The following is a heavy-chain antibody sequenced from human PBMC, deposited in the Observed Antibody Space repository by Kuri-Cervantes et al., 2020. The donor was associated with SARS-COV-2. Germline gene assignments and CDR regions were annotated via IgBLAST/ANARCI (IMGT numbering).Heavy chain of an antibody. CDR3: ARLWGTNDAFDI. D-gene: IGHD7-27*01. V-gene: IGHV1-69*10. Sequence: SVKVSCKASGGTFSSYAISWVRQAPGQGLEWMGGIIPILGTANYAQKFQGRVTITADKSTSTAYMELRSLRSDDTAVYYCARLWGTNDAFDIWGQGTMVTVSS. CDR1: GGTFSSYA. CDR2: IIPILGTA. J-gene: IGHJ3*02.